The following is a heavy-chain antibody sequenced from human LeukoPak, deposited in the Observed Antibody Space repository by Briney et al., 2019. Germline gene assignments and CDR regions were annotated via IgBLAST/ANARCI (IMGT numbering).Heavy chain of an antibody. Sequence: ASVKVSCKASGYTFTGYDINWVRQATGQGLEWMGWMNPNSGNTVYAQKFQGRVTMTRNTSITTAYMELSSLRSEDTAVYYCARGGVGVWGTYRRDLDYWGQGTLVTVSS. CDR2: MNPNSGNT. V-gene: IGHV1-8*01. D-gene: IGHD3-16*02. CDR1: GYTFTGYD. J-gene: IGHJ4*02. CDR3: ARGGVGVWGTYRRDLDY.